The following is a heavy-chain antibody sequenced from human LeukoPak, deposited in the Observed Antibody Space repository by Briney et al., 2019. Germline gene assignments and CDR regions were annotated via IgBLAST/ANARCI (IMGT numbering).Heavy chain of an antibody. D-gene: IGHD2-2*02. J-gene: IGHJ5*02. CDR1: GLTFSNYG. CDR2: ISAYDGNT. V-gene: IGHV1-18*01. CDR3: ARGFRLSAIEDWFDP. Sequence: ASVKVSCKASGLTFSNYGITWVRQAPGQGLEWVGWISAYDGNTNYAQKFQGRVTMTRDTSISTAYMELSGLRSDDTAVYYCARGFRLSAIEDWFDPWGQGTLVTVSS.